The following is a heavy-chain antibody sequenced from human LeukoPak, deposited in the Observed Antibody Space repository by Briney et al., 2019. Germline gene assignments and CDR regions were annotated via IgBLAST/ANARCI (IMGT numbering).Heavy chain of an antibody. CDR1: GGSISSGDYY. Sequence: SETLSLTCTVSGGSISSGDYYWSWIRQPPGKGLEWIGNIYYSGSTYYNPSLKSRVTISVDTSKNQFSLKLSSVTAADTAVYYCARVECSSTSCYAGLVDYWGQGTLVTVSS. V-gene: IGHV4-30-4*01. J-gene: IGHJ4*02. D-gene: IGHD2-2*01. CDR3: ARVECSSTSCYAGLVDY. CDR2: IYYSGST.